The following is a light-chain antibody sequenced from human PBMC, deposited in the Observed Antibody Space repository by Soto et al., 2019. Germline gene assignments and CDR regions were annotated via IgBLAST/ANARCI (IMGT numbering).Light chain of an antibody. J-gene: IGLJ3*02. CDR1: SGYSTNA. CDR2: INYDGTH. CDR3: QSLGTGIQV. Sequence: QAVVTQSPSASAPLGASVKLTCTLSSGYSTNAIAWHQQQSEKGPRFLMKINYDGTHSKGDGFFDRFSGSSSGAERHLSISSLQSEDEADYYCQSLGTGIQVFGGGTKLTVL. V-gene: IGLV4-69*01.